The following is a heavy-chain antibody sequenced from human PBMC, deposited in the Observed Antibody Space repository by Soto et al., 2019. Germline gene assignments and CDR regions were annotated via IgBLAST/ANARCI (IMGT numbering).Heavy chain of an antibody. CDR1: GFTFSSYA. CDR3: AKGGYDSSGYYHTPLFFDY. J-gene: IGHJ4*02. D-gene: IGHD3-22*01. Sequence: GGSLRLSCAASGFTFSSYAMSWVRQAPGKGLEWVSAISGSGGSTYYANSVKGRFTISRDNSKNPLYLQMNSLRAEDTAVYYCAKGGYDSSGYYHTPLFFDYWGQGTLVTVSS. CDR2: ISGSGGST. V-gene: IGHV3-23*01.